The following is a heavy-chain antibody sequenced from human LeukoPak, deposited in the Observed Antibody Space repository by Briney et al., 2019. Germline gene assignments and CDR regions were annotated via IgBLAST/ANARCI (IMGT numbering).Heavy chain of an antibody. D-gene: IGHD2-21*01. CDR2: ISGSGGST. CDR3: ARVIGSVDY. V-gene: IGHV3-23*01. CDR1: GFTFSSYA. J-gene: IGHJ4*02. Sequence: GGSLRLSCAASGFTFSSYAMSWVRQAPGKGLEWVSAISGSGGSTYYADSVKGRFTISRDNAKNSLYLQMNSLRAEDTAVYYCARVIGSVDYWGQGTLVTVSS.